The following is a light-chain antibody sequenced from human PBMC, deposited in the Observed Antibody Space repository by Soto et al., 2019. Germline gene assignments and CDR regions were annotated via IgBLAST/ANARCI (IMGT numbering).Light chain of an antibody. CDR2: DVT. V-gene: IGLV2-14*01. CDR1: SSDVGAYNY. Sequence: HSVLPQPASVSGSPGQSIAISCTGTSSDVGAYNYVSWYQQHPGKVPKLVIYDVTNRPSGVSDRFSGSKSGNTASLSISGLQAEDEADYYCSSYTSNTTPYVFGTGTKVTVL. CDR3: SSYTSNTTPYV. J-gene: IGLJ1*01.